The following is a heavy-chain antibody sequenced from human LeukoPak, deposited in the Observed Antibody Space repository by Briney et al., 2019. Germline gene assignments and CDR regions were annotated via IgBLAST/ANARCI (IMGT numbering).Heavy chain of an antibody. CDR2: ISAYNGNT. CDR1: GYTFTSYG. D-gene: IGHD2-2*01. J-gene: IGHJ4*02. V-gene: IGHV1-18*01. Sequence: ASVKVSCKASGYTFTSYGISWVRQAPGQGLEWMGWISAYNGNTNYAQKLQGRVTMTTDTSTSTAYMERRSLRSDDTAVYYCARDQGVVVVPAAIVYWGQGTLVTVSS. CDR3: ARDQGVVVVPAAIVY.